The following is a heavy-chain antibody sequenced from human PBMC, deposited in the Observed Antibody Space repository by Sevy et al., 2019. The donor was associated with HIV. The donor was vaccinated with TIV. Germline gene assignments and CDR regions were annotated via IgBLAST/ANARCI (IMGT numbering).Heavy chain of an antibody. V-gene: IGHV3-53*01. Sequence: GGSLRLSCAASGFTVSSNYMSWVRQAPGKGLEWVSVIYSGGSTYYADSVKGRFTISRDNSKNTLHLQMNSLRAEDTAVYYGARGLYDSSGYYPLDYWGQGTLVTVSS. CDR1: GFTVSSNY. CDR2: IYSGGST. J-gene: IGHJ4*02. D-gene: IGHD3-22*01. CDR3: ARGLYDSSGYYPLDY.